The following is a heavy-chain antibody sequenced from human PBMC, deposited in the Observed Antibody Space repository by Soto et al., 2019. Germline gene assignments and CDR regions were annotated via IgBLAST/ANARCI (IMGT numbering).Heavy chain of an antibody. CDR2: LIPIFGTA. V-gene: IGHV1-69*12. D-gene: IGHD4-17*01. CDR1: GGTFSSYA. Sequence: QVQLVQSGAEVKKPGSSVKVSCKASGGTFSSYAISWVRQAPGQGLEWMGGLIPIFGTANYAQQFQSTGTITADESTSTAYMDLSSLSSEDTAVYYCASPPTTGSFYYYGMDVWGQGTTVTVSS. J-gene: IGHJ6*02. CDR3: ASPPTTGSFYYYGMDV.